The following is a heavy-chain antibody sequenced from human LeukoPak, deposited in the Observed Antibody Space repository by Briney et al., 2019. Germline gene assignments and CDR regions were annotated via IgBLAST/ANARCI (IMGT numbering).Heavy chain of an antibody. CDR2: INHSGSA. Sequence: KPSETLSLTCAVYGGSFGGYYWSWIRQPPGKGLEWIGEINHSGSAKYNPSLKSRVTVSVDTSKNQFSLKLNSVTAADAAVYYCAAQSLTGRVMTAWGQGTLVTVSS. J-gene: IGHJ5*02. CDR3: AAQSLTGRVMTA. D-gene: IGHD3-9*01. CDR1: GGSFGGYY. V-gene: IGHV4-34*01.